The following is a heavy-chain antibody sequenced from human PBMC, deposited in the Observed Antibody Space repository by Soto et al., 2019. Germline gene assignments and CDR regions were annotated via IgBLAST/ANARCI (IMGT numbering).Heavy chain of an antibody. J-gene: IGHJ4*02. Sequence: EVQLLESGGGLVQPGGSLRLSCAASGFTFSSYAMSWFRQAPGKGLEWVSAISGSGGSTYYADSVKGRFTISRDNSKNTLYLQMNSLRAEDTAVYYCAKYREIVGANFAYWGQGTLVTVSS. CDR3: AKYREIVGANFAY. CDR1: GFTFSSYA. V-gene: IGHV3-23*01. CDR2: ISGSGGST. D-gene: IGHD1-26*01.